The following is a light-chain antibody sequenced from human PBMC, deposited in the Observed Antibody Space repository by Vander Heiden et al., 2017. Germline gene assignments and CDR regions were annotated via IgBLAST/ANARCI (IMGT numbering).Light chain of an antibody. J-gene: IGKJ4*01. CDR1: QDISNY. V-gene: IGKV1-33*01. Sequence: DIQMTQSPSSLSASVGDRVTITCQASQDISNYLNWYQQKPGKAPKLLIYDASNLETGVPSRFSGSGSGTDFTFTISSLQPEDIATYYCQQYDNIPQLTFGGGTKVEIK. CDR2: DAS. CDR3: QQYDNIPQLT.